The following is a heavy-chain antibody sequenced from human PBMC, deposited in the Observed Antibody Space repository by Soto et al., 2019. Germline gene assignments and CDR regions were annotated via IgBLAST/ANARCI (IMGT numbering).Heavy chain of an antibody. CDR1: GGTFSNYA. D-gene: IGHD6-13*01. V-gene: IGHV1-69*06. J-gene: IGHJ4*02. Sequence: GASVKVSCKASGGTFSNYAISWVRQAPGQGLEWMGGIMATFGPANSAQKFQGRVRIIAEKSTDTAYLELSSLRSEDTAVYHCARGGFSSSWRFDYWGQGTLVTVSS. CDR3: ARGGFSSSWRFDY. CDR2: IMATFGPA.